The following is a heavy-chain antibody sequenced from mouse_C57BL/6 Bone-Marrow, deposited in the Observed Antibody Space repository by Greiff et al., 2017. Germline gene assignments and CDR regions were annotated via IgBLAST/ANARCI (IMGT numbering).Heavy chain of an antibody. CDR3: ARYSKNAMDY. V-gene: IGHV7-3*01. Sequence: DVMLVESGGGLVQPGGSLSLSCAASGFTFTDYYMSWVRQPPGKALEWLGFIRHKANGYTTEYSASVKGRFTISRDTSQSILYLQMNALRAEDSATYYCARYSKNAMDYWGQGTSVTVSS. J-gene: IGHJ4*01. CDR1: GFTFTDYY. CDR2: IRHKANGYTT.